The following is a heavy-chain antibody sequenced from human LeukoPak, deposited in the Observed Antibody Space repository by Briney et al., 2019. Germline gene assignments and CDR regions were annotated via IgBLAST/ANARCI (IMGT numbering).Heavy chain of an antibody. Sequence: SGTLSLTCAVSSGPISSGYWWTWVRQPPGKGLEWIGENHHSGNINYNPSLKSRITILVDKSKNQFSLKLSSVTAADTAVYYCAASSGWWRLDYWGQGTLVTVSS. CDR1: SGPISSGYW. J-gene: IGHJ4*02. CDR2: NHHSGNI. V-gene: IGHV4-4*02. CDR3: AASSGWWRLDY. D-gene: IGHD6-19*01.